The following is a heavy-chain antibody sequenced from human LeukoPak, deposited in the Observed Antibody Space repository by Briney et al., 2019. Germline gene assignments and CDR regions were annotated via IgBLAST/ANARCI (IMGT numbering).Heavy chain of an antibody. J-gene: IGHJ4*02. CDR2: ISGNVGST. Sequence: GGSLRLSCAASGLTFTSYGRSWVRQAPGKGLEWFSAISGNVGSTYYADSVKGRFTISRDNSKNTLYLQINSLRAAHTAVYYCAKMFGPAIGTGVSDYWGQGTLVTVSS. CDR3: AKMFGPAIGTGVSDY. V-gene: IGHV3-23*01. D-gene: IGHD3-10*01. CDR1: GLTFTSYG.